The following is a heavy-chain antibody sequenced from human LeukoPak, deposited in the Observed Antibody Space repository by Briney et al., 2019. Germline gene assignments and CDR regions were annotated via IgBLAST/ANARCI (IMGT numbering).Heavy chain of an antibody. V-gene: IGHV4-34*01. Sequence: SETLSLTCAVYGGSFSGYYWSWIPQPPGKGLEWIGEINHSGSTNYNPSLNSRVTISVDTSKNQFSLKRSSVTAADTALYYGAXGYCSSTSCHRRFYFDYWGEGTLVTLSS. CDR2: INHSGST. J-gene: IGHJ4*02. CDR1: GGSFSGYY. CDR3: AXGYCSSTSCHRRFYFDY. D-gene: IGHD2-2*01.